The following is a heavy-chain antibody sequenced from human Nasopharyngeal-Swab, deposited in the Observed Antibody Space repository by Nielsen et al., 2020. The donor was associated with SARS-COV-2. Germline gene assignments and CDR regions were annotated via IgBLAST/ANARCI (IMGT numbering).Heavy chain of an antibody. CDR2: IWYDGSNK. D-gene: IGHD6-13*01. CDR3: ARGRAAAGTDTFDY. CDR1: GFTFSSYG. V-gene: IGHV3-33*01. Sequence: GESLKISCAASGFTFSSYGMHWVRQAPGKGLEWVAVIWYDGSNKYYADSVKGRFTISRDNSKNTLYLQMNSLRAEDTAVYYCARGRAAAGTDTFDYWGQGTLVTVSS. J-gene: IGHJ4*02.